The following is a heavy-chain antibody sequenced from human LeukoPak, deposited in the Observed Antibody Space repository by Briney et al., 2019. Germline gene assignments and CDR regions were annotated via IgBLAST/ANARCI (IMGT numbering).Heavy chain of an antibody. D-gene: IGHD6-19*01. CDR3: ARIFSGWRSWFDY. CDR1: GGSISSSSYY. Sequence: SETLSLTCTVSGGSISSSSYYWGWIRQPPGKGLEWIGSIYYSGSTYYNPSLKSRVTISVDTSKNQFSLKLSSVTAADTAVYYCARIFSGWRSWFDYWGQGTLVTVSS. V-gene: IGHV4-39*01. J-gene: IGHJ4*02. CDR2: IYYSGST.